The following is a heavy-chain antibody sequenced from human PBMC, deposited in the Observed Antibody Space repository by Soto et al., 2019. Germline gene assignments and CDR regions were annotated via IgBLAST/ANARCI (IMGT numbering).Heavy chain of an antibody. Sequence: QLVQSGPEVKKPGTSVKVSCKASGGTFSSYAISWVRQAPGQGLEWMGGIIPIFGTANYAQKFQGRVTITADESTSTAYMELSSLRSEDTAVYYCARRQYCSGGSCYPGGMDVWGQGTTVTVSS. CDR2: IIPIFGTA. CDR3: ARRQYCSGGSCYPGGMDV. V-gene: IGHV1-69*01. D-gene: IGHD2-15*01. CDR1: GGTFSSYA. J-gene: IGHJ6*02.